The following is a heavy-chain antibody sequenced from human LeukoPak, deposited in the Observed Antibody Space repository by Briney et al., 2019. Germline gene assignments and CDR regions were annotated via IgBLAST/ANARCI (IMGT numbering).Heavy chain of an antibody. D-gene: IGHD3-3*01. J-gene: IGHJ5*02. CDR1: GGSFSGYY. V-gene: IGHV4-34*01. CDR2: INHSGST. Sequence: SETLSLTCAVYGGSFSGYYWSWIRQPPGKGLEWIGEINHSGSTNYNPSLKSRVTISVDTSKNQFSLKLSSVTAADTAVYYCARGNFWSADTHNWFDPWGQGTLVTVSS. CDR3: ARGNFWSADTHNWFDP.